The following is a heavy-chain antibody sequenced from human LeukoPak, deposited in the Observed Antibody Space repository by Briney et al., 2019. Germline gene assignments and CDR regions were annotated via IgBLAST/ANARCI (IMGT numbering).Heavy chain of an antibody. CDR3: ASPRGSGPYEDYYCDY. CDR2: IYYSGST. J-gene: IGHJ4*02. Sequence: SETLSLTCTVSGGSISSYYWSWIRQPPGKGLEWIGYIYYSGSTNYNPSLKSRVTISVDTSKNQFSLKLSSVTAADTAVYYCASPRGSGPYEDYYCDYWVQPTLATVPS. CDR1: GGSISSYY. V-gene: IGHV4-59*12. D-gene: IGHD6-19*01.